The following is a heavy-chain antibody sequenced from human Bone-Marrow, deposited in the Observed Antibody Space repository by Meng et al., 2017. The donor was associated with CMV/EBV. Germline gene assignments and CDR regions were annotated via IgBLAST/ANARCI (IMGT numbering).Heavy chain of an antibody. CDR3: ARGGLGGWPMDY. J-gene: IGHJ4*02. CDR1: GGSISSYY. D-gene: IGHD5-24*01. Sequence: SETLSLTCTVSGGSISSYYWSWIRQPPGKGLEWIGYIYYSGSTNYNPSLKSRVTISVDTSKNQFSLKLSSVTAADTAVYYCARGGLGGWPMDYWGQGTLVTLSS. V-gene: IGHV4-59*01. CDR2: IYYSGST.